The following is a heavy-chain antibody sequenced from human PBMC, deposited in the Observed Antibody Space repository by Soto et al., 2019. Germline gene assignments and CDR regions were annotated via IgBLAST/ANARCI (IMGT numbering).Heavy chain of an antibody. CDR2: ISYDGSNK. Sequence: LRLSCAASGFTFSSYAMHWVRQAPGKGLEWVAVISYDGSNKYYADSVKGRFTVSRDNSKNTLYLQMNSLRAEDTAVYYCAGAESCSSTSCYWGYYYGMDVWGQGTTVTVSS. CDR3: AGAESCSSTSCYWGYYYGMDV. CDR1: GFTFSSYA. J-gene: IGHJ6*02. D-gene: IGHD2-2*01. V-gene: IGHV3-30-3*01.